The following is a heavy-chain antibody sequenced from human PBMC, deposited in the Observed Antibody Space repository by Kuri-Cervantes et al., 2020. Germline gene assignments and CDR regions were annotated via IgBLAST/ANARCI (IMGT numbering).Heavy chain of an antibody. CDR1: GFTFDDYA. V-gene: IGHV3-9*01. CDR2: ISRSSSDI. J-gene: IGHJ2*01. Sequence: SLKISCAASGFTFDDYAMHWVRQAPGKGLEWVSGISRSSSDIGYADSVKGRFTISRDNAKNSLFLQMNSLRAEDTAVYYCTKALGWYFDLWGRGTVVTVSS. CDR3: TKALGWYFDL.